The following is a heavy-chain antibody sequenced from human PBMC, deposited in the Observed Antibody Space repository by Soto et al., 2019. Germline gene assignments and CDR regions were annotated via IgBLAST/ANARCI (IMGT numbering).Heavy chain of an antibody. CDR2: TYYSGST. CDR1: GGSISSYY. CDR3: ARHFDYAGTHDAFDI. Sequence: SETLSLTCTGSGGSISSYYWSWIRQPPGKGLEWIGYTYYSGSTNYNPSLKSRVTISVDTSKNQFSLKLSSVTAADTAVYYCARHFDYAGTHDAFDIWGQGTMVTVSS. V-gene: IGHV4-59*01. D-gene: IGHD4-17*01. J-gene: IGHJ3*02.